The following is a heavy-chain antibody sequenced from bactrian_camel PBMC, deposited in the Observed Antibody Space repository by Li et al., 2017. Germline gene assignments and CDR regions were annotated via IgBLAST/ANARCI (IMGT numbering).Heavy chain of an antibody. J-gene: IGHJ4*01. V-gene: IGHV3S55*01. Sequence: HVQLVESGGGSVQAGGSLRVSCTASGFTFDDSDMGWYRQAPGNECELVSTISSDGSIYYADSVKGRFTISQDNSKNTLFLQMNVLRPEDTAMYYCAARKVARGSHFSPGRAPALRRDEYNFWGQGTQVTVS. CDR2: ISSDGSI. CDR3: AARKVARGSHFSPGRAPALRRDEYNF. CDR1: GFTFDDSD. D-gene: IGHD3*01.